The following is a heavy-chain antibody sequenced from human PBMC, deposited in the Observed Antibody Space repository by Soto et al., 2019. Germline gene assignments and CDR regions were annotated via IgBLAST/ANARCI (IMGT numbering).Heavy chain of an antibody. J-gene: IGHJ6*02. CDR2: LDQSGGT. V-gene: IGHV4-34*01. CDR3: ARGRADSAGSSFGRRMDV. CDR1: GDSLRGQS. Sequence: QVQLQQWGAGLLKVSETLSLTCAVVGDSLRGQSWNWIRQSPGKGLEWIGELDQSGGTNYNPSLKSRAIISDDTSNNQISLTLTSVTAADSATYFCARGRADSAGSSFGRRMDVWGQGTTVTVAS. D-gene: IGHD3-10*01.